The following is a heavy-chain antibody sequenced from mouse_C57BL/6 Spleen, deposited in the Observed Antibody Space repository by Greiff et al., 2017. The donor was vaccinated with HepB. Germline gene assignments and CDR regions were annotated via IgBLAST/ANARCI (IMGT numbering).Heavy chain of an antibody. J-gene: IGHJ2*01. CDR2: ISYDGSN. CDR3: ARVGDGYYGGFDY. Sequence: DVKLQESGPGLVKPSQSLSLTCSVTGYSITSGYYWNWIRQFPGNKLEWMGYISYDGSNNYNPSLKNRISITRDTSKNQFFLKLNSVTTEDTATYYCARVGDGYYGGFDYWGQSTTLTVSS. V-gene: IGHV3-6*01. CDR1: GYSITSGYY. D-gene: IGHD2-3*01.